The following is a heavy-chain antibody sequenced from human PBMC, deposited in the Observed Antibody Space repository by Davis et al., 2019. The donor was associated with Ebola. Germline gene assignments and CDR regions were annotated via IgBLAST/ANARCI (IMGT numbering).Heavy chain of an antibody. CDR2: ISASGSPI. V-gene: IGHV3-21*04. D-gene: IGHD3-9*01. J-gene: IGHJ4*02. CDR3: ARGPLTALDY. Sequence: GESLKISCAASGFTFSNYVMNWVRPAPGKGLEWVSFISASGSPIYYADSIKGRFTISRDTARSSVHLQMDSLGAEDTAIYYCARGPLTALDYWGQGNLVTVSS. CDR1: GFTFSNYV.